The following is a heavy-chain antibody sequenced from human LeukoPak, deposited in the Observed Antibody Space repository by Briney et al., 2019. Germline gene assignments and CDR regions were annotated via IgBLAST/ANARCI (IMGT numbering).Heavy chain of an antibody. V-gene: IGHV6-1*01. Sequence: SQTLSLTRAISGDSVSSNSAAWNWIRQPPSRGLEWLGRTYYRSKWFNDYAVSVKSRITINPETSKNQFSLQLNSVTPEDTAVYYCARDLLDSFDIWGQGTMVTVSS. CDR2: TYYRSKWFN. CDR3: ARDLLDSFDI. CDR1: GDSVSSNSAA. J-gene: IGHJ3*02.